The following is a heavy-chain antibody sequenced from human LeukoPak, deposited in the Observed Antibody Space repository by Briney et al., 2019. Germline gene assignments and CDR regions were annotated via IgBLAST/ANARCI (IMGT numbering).Heavy chain of an antibody. CDR3: ARVGGMTTINNAAFDI. CDR2: IYHSGST. J-gene: IGHJ3*02. V-gene: IGHV4-30-2*01. D-gene: IGHD5-24*01. CDR1: GGSISSGGYS. Sequence: SETLSLTCAVSGGSISSGGYSWSWIRQPPGKGLEWIGYIYHSGSTYYNPSLKSRVTISVDRSKNQFSLKLGSVTAADTAIYYCARVGGMTTINNAAFDIWGQGTMVTVSS.